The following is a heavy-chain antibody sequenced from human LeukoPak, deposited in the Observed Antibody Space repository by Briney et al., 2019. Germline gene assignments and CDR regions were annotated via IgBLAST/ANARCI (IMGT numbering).Heavy chain of an antibody. J-gene: IGHJ4*02. V-gene: IGHV4-34*01. Sequence: KPSETLSLTCTVSGGSISSYYWSWIRQPPGKGLEWIGEINHSGSTNYNPSLKSRVTISVDTSKNQFSLKLSSVTAADTAVYYCAREPYGGNAASYFDYWGQGTLVTVSS. CDR3: AREPYGGNAASYFDY. CDR1: GGSISSYY. CDR2: INHSGST. D-gene: IGHD4-23*01.